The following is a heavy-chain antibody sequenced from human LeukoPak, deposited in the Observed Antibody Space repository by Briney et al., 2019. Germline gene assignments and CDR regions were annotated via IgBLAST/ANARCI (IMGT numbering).Heavy chain of an antibody. CDR3: ARDRGPSRITMVRGVIKGYFDY. CDR2: ISSSSSYI. CDR1: GFTFSSYS. Sequence: GGSLRLSCAASGFTFSSYSMNWVRQAPGKGLEWVSSISSSSSYIYYADSAKGRFTISRDNAKNSLYLQMNSLRAEDTAVYYCARDRGPSRITMVRGVIKGYFDYWGQGTLVTVSS. V-gene: IGHV3-21*01. D-gene: IGHD3-10*01. J-gene: IGHJ4*02.